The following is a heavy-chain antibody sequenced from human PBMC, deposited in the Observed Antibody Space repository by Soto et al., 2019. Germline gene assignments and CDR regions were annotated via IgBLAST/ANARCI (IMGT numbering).Heavy chain of an antibody. CDR3: AKDLYYYGSGSYYPFDY. D-gene: IGHD3-10*01. CDR2: ISYDGSNK. CDR1: GFTFRSYG. J-gene: IGHJ4*02. V-gene: IGHV3-30*18. Sequence: QVQLVESGGGVVQPGRSLRLSCAASGFTFRSYGMHWVRQAPGKGLEWVAVISYDGSNKYYADSVKGRFTISRDNSKNTLYLQMNSLRAEDTAVYYCAKDLYYYGSGSYYPFDYWGQGTLVTVSS.